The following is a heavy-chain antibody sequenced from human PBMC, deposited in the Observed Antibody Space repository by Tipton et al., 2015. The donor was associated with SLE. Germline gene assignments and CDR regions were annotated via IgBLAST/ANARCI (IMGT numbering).Heavy chain of an antibody. V-gene: IGHV3-23*01. CDR3: AKDVLRFLEGFDY. D-gene: IGHD3-3*01. CDR1: GFTFSSYA. CDR2: ISGSGGST. Sequence: SLRLSCAASGFTFSSYAMSWVRQVPGKGLEWVSGISGSGGSTYYADFVKGRFTISRDNSKNTLYLQMNSLRAEDTAMYYCAKDVLRFLEGFDYWGQGTLVTVSS. J-gene: IGHJ4*02.